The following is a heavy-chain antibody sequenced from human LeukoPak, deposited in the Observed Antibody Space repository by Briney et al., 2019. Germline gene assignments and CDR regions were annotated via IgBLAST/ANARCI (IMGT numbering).Heavy chain of an antibody. J-gene: IGHJ3*02. V-gene: IGHV1-8*02. CDR3: ARVPLLRHAFDI. CDR2: MNPNSGNT. CDR1: GYTFTSYG. D-gene: IGHD3-22*01. Sequence: ASVKVSCKASGYTFTSYGISWVRQATGQGLEWMGWMNPNSGNTGYAQKFQGRVTMTRNTSIGTAYMELSSLRSEDTAVYYCARVPLLRHAFDIWGQGTMVTVSS.